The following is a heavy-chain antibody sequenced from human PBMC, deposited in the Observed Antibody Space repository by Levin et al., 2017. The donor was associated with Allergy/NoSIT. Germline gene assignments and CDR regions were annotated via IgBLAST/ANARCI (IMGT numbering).Heavy chain of an antibody. J-gene: IGHJ2*01. Sequence: PPGGSLRLSCVASEFTFSDHGMHWVRQAPGKGLEWVAFIWYDGRKQHYADSVKGRITISRDNAKNTLYLQMDSLRAEDTAVYYCARDVNTISRTWYFDLWGRGTLVTVSS. V-gene: IGHV3-33*01. CDR1: EFTFSDHG. CDR3: ARDVNTISRTWYFDL. D-gene: IGHD3-9*01. CDR2: IWYDGRKQ.